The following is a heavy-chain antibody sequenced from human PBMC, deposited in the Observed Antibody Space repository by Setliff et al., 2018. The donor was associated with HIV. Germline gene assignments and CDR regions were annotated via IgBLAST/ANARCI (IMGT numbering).Heavy chain of an antibody. V-gene: IGHV4-61*09. J-gene: IGHJ5*02. CDR2: IYTSGST. D-gene: IGHD3-10*01. CDR1: GGSISSGSYY. Sequence: TSETLSLTCTVSGGSISSGSYYWSWIRQPAGKGPEWIGHIYTSGSTKSNPPLKSRVTISVDTSKNQFSLKLSSVTAADTAVYYCATYADRESNRFDPWGQGILVTVSS. CDR3: ATYADRESNRFDP.